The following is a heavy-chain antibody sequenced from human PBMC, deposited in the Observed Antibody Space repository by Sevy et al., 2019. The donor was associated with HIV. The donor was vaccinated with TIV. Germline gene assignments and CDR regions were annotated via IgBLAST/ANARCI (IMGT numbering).Heavy chain of an antibody. CDR2: IDQDGGEK. D-gene: IGHD3-9*01. V-gene: IGHV3-7*01. Sequence: GGSLRLSCAASGFTFTNYYMSWVRQAPGKGLEWVANIDQDGGEKYYVDSVKGRFTISRDNARNSLFLQMNSLRAEDTAVYYCARARYYDILTGQNYYYMDVWGKGTTVTVSS. CDR1: GFTFTNYY. J-gene: IGHJ6*03. CDR3: ARARYYDILTGQNYYYMDV.